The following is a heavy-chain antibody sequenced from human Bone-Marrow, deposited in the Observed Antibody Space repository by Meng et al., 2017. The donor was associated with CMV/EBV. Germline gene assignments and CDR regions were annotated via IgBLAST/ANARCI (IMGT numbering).Heavy chain of an antibody. Sequence: SETLSLTCTVSSGSISYYYWSWIRQPPGKGLEWIGYIHSSGSTNYNPSLKSRVTISVDTSKNQFSLKLSSVTAADTAVYYCARDGYYGIDVWGQGTTVTVSS. CDR1: SGSISYYY. CDR3: ARDGYYGIDV. J-gene: IGHJ6*02. CDR2: IHSSGST. V-gene: IGHV4-59*01.